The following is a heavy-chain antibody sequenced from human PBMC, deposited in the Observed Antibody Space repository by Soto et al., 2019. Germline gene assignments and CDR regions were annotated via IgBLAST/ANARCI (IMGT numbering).Heavy chain of an antibody. CDR1: DDSINSDKYY. Sequence: SETLSLTCSVSDDSINSDKYYWGWIRQPPGKGLEWIGSIYYRGNAYYNPSLKTRVTISVDTSKNQFSLKLSSVTAADTAVYYCARVYYYDSSGYYPYYFDYWGQGTLVTVSS. J-gene: IGHJ4*02. CDR2: IYYRGNA. CDR3: ARVYYYDSSGYYPYYFDY. D-gene: IGHD3-22*01. V-gene: IGHV4-39*07.